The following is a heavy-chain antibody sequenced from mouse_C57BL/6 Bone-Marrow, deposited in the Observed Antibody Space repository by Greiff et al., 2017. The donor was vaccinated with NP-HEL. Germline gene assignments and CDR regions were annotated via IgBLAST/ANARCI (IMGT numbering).Heavy chain of an antibody. CDR3: VRRGYGSDYAMDY. J-gene: IGHJ4*01. V-gene: IGHV10-1*01. Sequence: LVESGGGLVQPKGSLKLSCAASGFSFNTYAMNWVRQAPGKGLEWVARIRSKSNNYATYYADSVKDRFTISRDDSESMLYLQMNNLKTEDTAMYYCVRRGYGSDYAMDYWGQGTSVTVSS. CDR1: GFSFNTYA. D-gene: IGHD1-1*01. CDR2: IRSKSNNYAT.